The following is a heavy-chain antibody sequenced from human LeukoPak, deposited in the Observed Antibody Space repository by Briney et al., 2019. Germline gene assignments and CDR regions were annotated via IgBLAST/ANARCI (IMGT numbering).Heavy chain of an antibody. Sequence: PSQTLSLTWTVSGGSISSGDYYWSWIRQPPGKGLEWIGYIYYSGGTYYNPSLKSRVTISVDTSKNQFSLKLSSVTAADTAVYYCARAPGYCSGGSCYYYYYYYYMDVWGKGTTVTVSS. V-gene: IGHV4-30-4*08. CDR3: ARAPGYCSGGSCYYYYYYYYMDV. CDR1: GGSISSGDYY. D-gene: IGHD2-15*01. J-gene: IGHJ6*03. CDR2: IYYSGGT.